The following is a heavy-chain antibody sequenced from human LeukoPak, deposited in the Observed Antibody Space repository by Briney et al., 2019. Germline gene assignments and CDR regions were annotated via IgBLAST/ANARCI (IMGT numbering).Heavy chain of an antibody. CDR3: AKDQITMVRGVNYYYYMDV. D-gene: IGHD3-10*01. J-gene: IGHJ6*03. Sequence: PGGSLRLSCAASGFTFSTYGMSWVRQAPGKGLEWVSGISGSGGSRFYTDSVKGRFTISRDNSKNTLYLQMNSLRAEDTAVYYCAKDQITMVRGVNYYYYMDVWGKGTTVTVSS. CDR1: GFTFSTYG. CDR2: ISGSGGSR. V-gene: IGHV3-23*01.